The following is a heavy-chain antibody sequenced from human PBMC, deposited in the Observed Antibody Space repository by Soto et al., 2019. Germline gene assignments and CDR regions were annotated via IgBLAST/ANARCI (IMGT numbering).Heavy chain of an antibody. CDR2: TYYRSKWYN. D-gene: IGHD6-19*01. CDR3: ARDRTELWLASNWFDP. V-gene: IGHV6-1*01. J-gene: IGHJ5*02. Sequence: PSQTLSLTCAISGDSVSSNSAAWNWIRQSPSRGLEWLGRTYYRSKWYNDYAVSVKSRITINPDTSKNQFSLQLNSVTPEDTAVYYCARDRTELWLASNWFDPWGQGTLVTVSS. CDR1: GDSVSSNSAA.